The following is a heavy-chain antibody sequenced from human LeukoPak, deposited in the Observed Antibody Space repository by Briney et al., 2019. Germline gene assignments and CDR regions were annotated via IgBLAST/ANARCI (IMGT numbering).Heavy chain of an antibody. V-gene: IGHV1-18*01. Sequence: ASVKVSCKASGYTFIDYGFTWLRQAPGQRLEWMGRINTLDGNTDYAQKFQDRVSMTTDTSTNTAYMELRSLRPDDTAVYYCARDRYEFTYWGQGTLVTVS. CDR3: ARDRYEFTY. J-gene: IGHJ4*02. CDR1: GYTFIDYG. D-gene: IGHD3-3*01. CDR2: INTLDGNT.